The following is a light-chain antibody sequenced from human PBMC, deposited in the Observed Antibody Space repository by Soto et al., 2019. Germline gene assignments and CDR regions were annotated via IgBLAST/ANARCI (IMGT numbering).Light chain of an antibody. CDR2: DVS. J-gene: IGLJ3*02. Sequence: QSALTQPASVSGSPGQSITISCTGTCSDVGGYNYVSWYQQHPGKAPKHMIYDVSNRPSGVSNRFSGSKSGNTASLTISGLQAEDEADYYCSSYTSSSSWVFGGGTQLTVL. CDR1: CSDVGGYNY. V-gene: IGLV2-14*01. CDR3: SSYTSSSSWV.